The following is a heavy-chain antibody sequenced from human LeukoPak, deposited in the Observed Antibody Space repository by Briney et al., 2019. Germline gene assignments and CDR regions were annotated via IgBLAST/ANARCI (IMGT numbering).Heavy chain of an antibody. V-gene: IGHV1-2*04. J-gene: IGHJ4*02. CDR1: GYTFTGYY. CDR3: ARSYGSGSYSFDY. D-gene: IGHD3-10*01. Sequence: APVKVSCKASGYTFTGYYMHWVRQAPGQGLEWMGWINPNSGGTNYAQKFQGWVTMTRDTSISTAYMELSRLRSDDTAVYYCARSYGSGSYSFDYWGQGTLVTVSS. CDR2: INPNSGGT.